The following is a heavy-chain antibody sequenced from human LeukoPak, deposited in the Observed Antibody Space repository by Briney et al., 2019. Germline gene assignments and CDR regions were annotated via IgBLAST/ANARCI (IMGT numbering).Heavy chain of an antibody. CDR3: ARDRVCSGGTCYSGFDY. CDR2: ISSSSSYT. V-gene: IGHV3-11*06. CDR1: GFTFSDYY. D-gene: IGHD2-15*01. Sequence: KPGGSLRLSCAASGFTFSDYYMSWIRQAPGKGLEWVSYISSSSSYTNYADSVKGRFTISRDNAKNSLYLQMNSLRAEDTAVYYCARDRVCSGGTCYSGFDYCGQGTLVTVSS. J-gene: IGHJ4*02.